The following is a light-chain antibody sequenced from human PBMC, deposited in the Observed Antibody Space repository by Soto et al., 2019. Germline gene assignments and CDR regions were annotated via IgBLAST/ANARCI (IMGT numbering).Light chain of an antibody. CDR1: RSEVGSYSL. Sequence: QAVLTQPAAVSGSPGQSIAISCTGTRSEVGSYSLVSWYQQHPGKAPKLIIYEANKRPSGISHRFSGSKSGNTAFLTISGLQAEDEADYYCYSYAGSFNYVFGTWTKVTVL. J-gene: IGLJ1*01. CDR2: EAN. V-gene: IGLV2-23*01. CDR3: YSYAGSFNYV.